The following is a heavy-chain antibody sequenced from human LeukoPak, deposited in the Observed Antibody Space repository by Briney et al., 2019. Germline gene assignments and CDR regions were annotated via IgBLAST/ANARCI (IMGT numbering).Heavy chain of an antibody. D-gene: IGHD2-15*01. CDR3: ARGDIVVVRAFDI. CDR1: GGTFSSYA. Sequence: ASVKVSCKASGGTFSSYAISWVRQAPAHGLEWMGRIIPTFGTANYAQKFQRRVTITTDECPSTAYIVLSSLRSEDTAVYYCARGDIVVVRAFDIWGQGTMVTVSS. J-gene: IGHJ3*02. CDR2: IIPTFGTA. V-gene: IGHV1-69*05.